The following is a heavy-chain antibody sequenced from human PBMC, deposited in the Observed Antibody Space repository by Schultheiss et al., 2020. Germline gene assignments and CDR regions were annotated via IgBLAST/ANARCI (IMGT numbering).Heavy chain of an antibody. CDR3: ARDWEKKERGGYRY. CDR1: GFTFSSYS. CDR2: ISSSSSYI. Sequence: GESLKISCAASGFTFSSYSMNWVRQAPGKGLEWVSYISSSSSYIYYADSVKGRFTISRDNAKNSLYLQMNSLRAEDTAVYYCARDWEKKERGGYRYWGQGTLVTVSS. V-gene: IGHV3-21*05. D-gene: IGHD1-26*01. J-gene: IGHJ4*02.